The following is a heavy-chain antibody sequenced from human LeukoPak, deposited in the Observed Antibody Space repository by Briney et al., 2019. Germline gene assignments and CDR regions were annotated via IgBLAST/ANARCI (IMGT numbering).Heavy chain of an antibody. J-gene: IGHJ6*02. CDR2: IYYSGST. Sequence: KPSETLSLTCTVSGGSISSYYWSWIRQPPGKGLEWIGYIYYSGSTNYNPSLKSRVTISVDTSKNQFSLKLSSVTAADTAVYYCARVGFGSSSSGVGYYYGMDVWGQGTTVTVSS. CDR3: ARVGFGSSSSGVGYYYGMDV. D-gene: IGHD6-6*01. CDR1: GGSISSYY. V-gene: IGHV4-59*01.